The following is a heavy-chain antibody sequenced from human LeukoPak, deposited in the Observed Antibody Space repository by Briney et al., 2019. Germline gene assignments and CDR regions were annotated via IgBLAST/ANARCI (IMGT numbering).Heavy chain of an antibody. CDR1: GFIFSASS. V-gene: IGHV3-21*01. CDR2: IKGDSSHI. Sequence: GGSLRLSCAASGFIFSASSLNWVRQAPGTGLEWLSSIKGDSSHISYAESVKGRFTISRDNTKNALFLQMNTLRAEDTAIYYCARGFVPAAFDLWGLGTLVIVSS. J-gene: IGHJ5*02. CDR3: ARGFVPAAFDL. D-gene: IGHD2-2*01.